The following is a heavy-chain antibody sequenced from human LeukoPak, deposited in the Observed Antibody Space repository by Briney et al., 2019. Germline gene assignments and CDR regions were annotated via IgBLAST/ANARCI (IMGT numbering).Heavy chain of an antibody. V-gene: IGHV1-8*01. D-gene: IGHD3-10*01. CDR3: ARGGVTMVRGVFFPYYDYGMDV. Sequence: ASVKVSCKASGYTFTSYDINWARQATGQGLEWTGWMNPNSGNTGYAQKFQGRVTMTRNTSISTAYMELSSLRSEDTAVYYCARGGVTMVRGVFFPYYDYGMDVWGQGTTVTVSS. CDR1: GYTFTSYD. J-gene: IGHJ6*02. CDR2: MNPNSGNT.